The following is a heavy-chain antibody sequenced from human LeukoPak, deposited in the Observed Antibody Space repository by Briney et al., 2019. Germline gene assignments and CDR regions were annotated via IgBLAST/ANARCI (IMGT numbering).Heavy chain of an antibody. V-gene: IGHV3-48*03. CDR3: ARVLLTGTETDY. J-gene: IGHJ4*02. Sequence: GGSLRLSCVVSGFTFSSYEMNWVRQAPGKGLEWVSYISSWGSTIDYLDSVKGRFTISRDNAKNLLYLQMNSLRAEDTAVYYCARVLLTGTETDYWGQGTLVTVSS. CDR1: GFTFSSYE. D-gene: IGHD3-9*01. CDR2: ISSWGSTI.